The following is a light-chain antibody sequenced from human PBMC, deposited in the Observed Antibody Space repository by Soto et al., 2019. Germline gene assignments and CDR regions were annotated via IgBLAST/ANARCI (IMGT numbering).Light chain of an antibody. V-gene: IGKV1-12*01. CDR1: EDISTW. Sequence: DIQMTQSPASISASVGERVTITCRASEDISTWLAWYQQKPGKAPKLLIYAASSLQSGVPSRFSGSGSGTDFTLTISSLQPEDFATYYCQHADSFPLITFGQGTRLEI. CDR2: AAS. CDR3: QHADSFPLIT. J-gene: IGKJ5*01.